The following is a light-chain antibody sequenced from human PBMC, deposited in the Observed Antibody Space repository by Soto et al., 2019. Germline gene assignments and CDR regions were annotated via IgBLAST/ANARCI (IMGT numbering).Light chain of an antibody. CDR3: HQHAHAPWT. Sequence: EIVLTQSPGTLSLSPGEGATLSCRASESVGNNYLAWYQQKPGQAPRLLVFDPSTRATGIPDRFSGSGSGTDFTLTISRVEPEDFAVYYCHQHAHAPWTFGQGTKVEIK. CDR2: DPS. CDR1: ESVGNNY. J-gene: IGKJ1*01. V-gene: IGKV3-20*01.